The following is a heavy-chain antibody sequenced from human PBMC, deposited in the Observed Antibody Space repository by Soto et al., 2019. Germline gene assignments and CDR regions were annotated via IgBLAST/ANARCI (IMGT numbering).Heavy chain of an antibody. Sequence: ASVKVSCKASGYTFTSYGISWVRQAPGQGLEWMGWISAYNGNTNYAQRLQGRVTMTTDTSTSTAYMELRSLRSDDTAVYYCARGNGDFEIDWFDPWGQGTLVTVSS. CDR3: ARGNGDFEIDWFDP. CDR2: ISAYNGNT. J-gene: IGHJ5*02. D-gene: IGHD4-17*01. V-gene: IGHV1-18*01. CDR1: GYTFTSYG.